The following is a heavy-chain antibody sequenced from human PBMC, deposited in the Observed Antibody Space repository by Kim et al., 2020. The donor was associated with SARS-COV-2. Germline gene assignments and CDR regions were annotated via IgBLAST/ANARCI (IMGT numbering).Heavy chain of an antibody. Sequence: ASVKVSCKASGYTFTSYAMHWVRQAPGQRLEWMGWINAGNGNTKYSQKFQGRVTITRDTSASTAYMELSSLRSEDTAVYYCARDKYSYGYPEYYFDYWGQGTLVTVSS. J-gene: IGHJ4*02. CDR1: GYTFTSYA. V-gene: IGHV1-3*01. D-gene: IGHD5-18*01. CDR2: INAGNGNT. CDR3: ARDKYSYGYPEYYFDY.